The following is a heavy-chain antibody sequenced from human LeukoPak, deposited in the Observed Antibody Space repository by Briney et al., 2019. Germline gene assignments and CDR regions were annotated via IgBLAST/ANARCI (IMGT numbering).Heavy chain of an antibody. CDR1: GFTFSSYG. Sequence: GGTLRLSCAASGFTFSSYGMSWVRQAPGRGLEWVSAISGSGGSTYYADSVKGRFTISRDNSKNTLYLQMNSLRAEDTAVYYCAKDHEDSSSNYWGQGTLVTVSS. V-gene: IGHV3-23*01. J-gene: IGHJ4*02. D-gene: IGHD6-13*01. CDR2: ISGSGGST. CDR3: AKDHEDSSSNY.